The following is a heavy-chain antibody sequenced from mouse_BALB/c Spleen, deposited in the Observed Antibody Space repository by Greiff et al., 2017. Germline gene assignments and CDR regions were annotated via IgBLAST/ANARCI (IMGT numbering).Heavy chain of an antibody. CDR1: GYTFTSYT. J-gene: IGHJ3*01. Sequence: VQLQQSAAELARPGASVKMSCKASGYTFTSYTMHWVKQRPGQGLEWIGYINPSSGYTEYNQKFKDKTTLTADKSSSTAYMQLSSLTSEDSAVYYCARSGGNFPFAYWGQGTLVTVSA. V-gene: IGHV1-4*02. D-gene: IGHD2-1*01. CDR3: ARSGGNFPFAY. CDR2: INPSSGYT.